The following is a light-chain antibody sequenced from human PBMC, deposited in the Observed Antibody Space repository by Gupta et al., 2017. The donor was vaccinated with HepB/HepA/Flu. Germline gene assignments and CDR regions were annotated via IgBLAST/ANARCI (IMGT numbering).Light chain of an antibody. V-gene: IGLV2-14*03. Sequence: QSALTQPASVSGSPGQSITISCTGTSSDGGGYNYVSWYQQHPGEAPKLMIYDVTKRPSGVSYRFSGSKSGNTASLTISGLQAEDEADYYCSSYTTSSTLWVFGGGTKLTVL. CDR3: SSYTTSSTLWV. CDR2: DVT. J-gene: IGLJ3*02. CDR1: SSDGGGYNY.